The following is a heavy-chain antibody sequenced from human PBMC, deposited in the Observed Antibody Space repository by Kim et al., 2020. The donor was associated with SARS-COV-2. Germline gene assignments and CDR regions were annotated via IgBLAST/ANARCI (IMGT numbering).Heavy chain of an antibody. CDR2: IRSKANSYAT. V-gene: IGHV3-73*01. Sequence: GGSLRLSCAASGFTFSGSAMHWVRQASGKGLEWVGRIRSKANSYATAYAASVKGRFTISRDDSKNTAYLQMNSLKTEDTAVYYCTRPQGYCGSTSCEFDYWGQGTLVTVSS. CDR3: TRPQGYCGSTSCEFDY. D-gene: IGHD2-2*01. J-gene: IGHJ4*02. CDR1: GFTFSGSA.